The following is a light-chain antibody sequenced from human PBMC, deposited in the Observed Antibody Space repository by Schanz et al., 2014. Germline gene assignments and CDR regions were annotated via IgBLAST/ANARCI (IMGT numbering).Light chain of an antibody. CDR1: QSVSSSY. V-gene: IGKV3-20*01. Sequence: EFVLTQFPGTLSLSPGERATLSCRASQSVSSSYLAWYQQKPGQAPRLLIFGAASRATGTPDRFSGSGSGTDFTLTINRLEAEDFAVYYCQQYVESPGTFGQGTRLEIK. CDR3: QQYVESPGT. J-gene: IGKJ1*01. CDR2: GAA.